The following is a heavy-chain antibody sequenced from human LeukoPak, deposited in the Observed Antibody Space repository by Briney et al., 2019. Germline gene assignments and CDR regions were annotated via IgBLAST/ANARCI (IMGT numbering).Heavy chain of an antibody. CDR3: AREVVLRFGESRFYYGMDV. CDR2: ISSSGSTI. CDR1: GFTFSSYE. D-gene: IGHD3-10*01. J-gene: IGHJ6*02. V-gene: IGHV3-48*03. Sequence: GGSLRLSCAASGFTFSSYEMNWVRQAPGKGLEWVSYISSSGSTIYYADSVKGRFTISRDNAKNSLYLQMNSLRAEDTAVYYCAREVVLRFGESRFYYGMDVWGQGTTVTVSS.